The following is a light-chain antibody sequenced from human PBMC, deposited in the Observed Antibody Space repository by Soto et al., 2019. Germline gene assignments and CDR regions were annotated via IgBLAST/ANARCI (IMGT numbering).Light chain of an antibody. J-gene: IGLJ1*01. CDR3: ATWDDSLKTYV. V-gene: IGLV2-14*01. CDR1: SSDVGGYNY. Sequence: QSVLTQPASVSGSPGQSITISCTGSSSDVGGYNYVSWYQQYPGKAPSLMIYEVSNRPSGVSDRFSGSKSGTSASLAISGLRSEDEADYYCATWDDSLKTYVFGNGTKVTVL. CDR2: EVS.